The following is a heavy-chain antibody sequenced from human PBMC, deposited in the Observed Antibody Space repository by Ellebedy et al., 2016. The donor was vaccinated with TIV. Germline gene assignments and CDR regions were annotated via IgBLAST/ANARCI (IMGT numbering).Heavy chain of an antibody. Sequence: SETLSLXXAVSGGSISSSNWWSWVRQPPGKGLVWIGEIYHSGSTNYNPSLKSRVTISVDKSKNQFSLKLSSVTAADTAVYYCARSRAVPALTYYYYGMDVWGQGTTVTVSS. J-gene: IGHJ6*02. V-gene: IGHV4-4*02. CDR2: IYHSGST. CDR3: ARSRAVPALTYYYYGMDV. CDR1: GGSISSSNW. D-gene: IGHD2-2*01.